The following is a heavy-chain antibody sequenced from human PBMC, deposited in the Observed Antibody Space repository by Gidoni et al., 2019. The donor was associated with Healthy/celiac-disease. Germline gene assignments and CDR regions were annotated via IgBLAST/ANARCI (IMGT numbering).Heavy chain of an antibody. CDR3: ASRAVRDGYTGSDY. V-gene: IGHV3-23*01. J-gene: IGHJ4*02. CDR1: GFTFSSYA. D-gene: IGHD5-12*01. Sequence: EVQLLESGGGLVQPGGSLRLSCAASGFTFSSYAMSWVRQAPGTGLEWVSAISGSGGSTYYADSVKGRFTISRDNSKNTLYLQMNSLRAEDTAVYYCASRAVRDGYTGSDYWGQGTLVTVSS. CDR2: ISGSGGST.